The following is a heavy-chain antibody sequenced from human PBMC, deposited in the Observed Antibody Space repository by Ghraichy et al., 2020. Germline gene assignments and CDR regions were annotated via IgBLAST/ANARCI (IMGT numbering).Heavy chain of an antibody. V-gene: IGHV3-23*01. Sequence: LSLTCAASGFTFSSYAMSWVRQAPGKGLEWVSAISGSGGSTYYADSVKGRFTISRDNSKNTLYLQMNSLRAEDTAVYYCAKDFSSWYEVGFDYWGQGTLVTVSS. CDR1: GFTFSSYA. J-gene: IGHJ4*02. D-gene: IGHD6-13*01. CDR3: AKDFSSWYEVGFDY. CDR2: ISGSGGST.